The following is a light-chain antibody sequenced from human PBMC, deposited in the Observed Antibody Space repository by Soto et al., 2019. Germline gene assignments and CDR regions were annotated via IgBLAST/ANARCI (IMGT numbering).Light chain of an antibody. Sequence: IVLTQSPATLSLSPWERATLSCRASQSVISYLAWYQHKPGQAPRLLIYDASNRATGIPARFIGSGSGTDFTLTISSLEPEDFAVFYCQQHSNWPITFGQGTRLEIK. CDR2: DAS. CDR3: QQHSNWPIT. V-gene: IGKV3-11*01. J-gene: IGKJ5*01. CDR1: QSVISY.